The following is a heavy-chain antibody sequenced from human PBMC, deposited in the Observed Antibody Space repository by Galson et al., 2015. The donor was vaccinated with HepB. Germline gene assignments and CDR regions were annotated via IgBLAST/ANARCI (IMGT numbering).Heavy chain of an antibody. Sequence: SVKVSCKASGYTFTSYDINWVRQATGQGLEWMGWMNPNSGNTGYAQKFQGRVTMTRNTSISTAYMELSSLRSEDTAVYYCARWRTGSYYDFWSGYSGTDYYGMDVWGQGTTVTVSS. V-gene: IGHV1-8*01. CDR1: GYTFTSYD. CDR2: MNPNSGNT. D-gene: IGHD3-3*01. CDR3: ARWRTGSYYDFWSGYSGTDYYGMDV. J-gene: IGHJ6*02.